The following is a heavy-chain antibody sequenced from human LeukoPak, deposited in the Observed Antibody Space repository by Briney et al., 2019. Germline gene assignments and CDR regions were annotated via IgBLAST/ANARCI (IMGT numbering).Heavy chain of an antibody. Sequence: GGSLRLSCAASGFTFSSYAMSWVRQAPGKRLEWVANIKQDGSEKYYVDSVRGRFTISRDNANNSLFLQMNSLRAEDTAVYYCARGRGGLLWFGEFNSWGQGTLVTVSS. CDR1: GFTFSSYA. J-gene: IGHJ4*02. CDR3: ARGRGGLLWFGEFNS. CDR2: IKQDGSEK. D-gene: IGHD3-10*01. V-gene: IGHV3-7*01.